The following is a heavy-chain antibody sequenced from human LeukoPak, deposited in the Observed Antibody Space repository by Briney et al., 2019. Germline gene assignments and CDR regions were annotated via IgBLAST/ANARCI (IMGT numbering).Heavy chain of an antibody. CDR3: TTDDDYVWGSYRYWS. CDR2: IKSKTDGGTT. CDR1: GFTFSSYA. J-gene: IGHJ5*02. D-gene: IGHD3-16*02. V-gene: IGHV3-15*01. Sequence: GGSLRLSCAASGFTFSSYAMSWVRQAPGKGLGWVGRIKSKTDGGTTDYAAPVKGRFTISRDDSKNTLYLQMNSLKTEDTAVYYCTTDDDYVWGSYRYWSWGQGTLVTVSS.